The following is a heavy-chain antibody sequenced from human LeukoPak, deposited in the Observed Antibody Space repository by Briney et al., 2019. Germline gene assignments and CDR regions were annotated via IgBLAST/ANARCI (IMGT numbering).Heavy chain of an antibody. CDR1: GGSFSGYY. D-gene: IGHD3-10*01. V-gene: IGHV4-34*01. CDR2: INHSGST. CDR3: ARGSRIGSSGSYYRTKEFDY. J-gene: IGHJ4*02. Sequence: PSETLSLTCAVYGGSFSGYYWSWIRQPPGQRLEWIGEINHSGSTNYNPSLKSRVTISVDTSKNQFSLKLSSVTAADTAVYYCARGSRIGSSGSYYRTKEFDYWGQGTLVTVSS.